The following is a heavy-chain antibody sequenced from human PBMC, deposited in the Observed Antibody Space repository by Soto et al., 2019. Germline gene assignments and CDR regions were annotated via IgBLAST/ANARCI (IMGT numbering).Heavy chain of an antibody. CDR1: GFTFNTYR. D-gene: IGHD4-4*01. J-gene: IGHJ4*02. CDR3: AREQYSSLSDYFDW. CDR2: ISYDGNKK. Sequence: QVQLVESGGGVVQPGRSLRLSCAASGFTFNTYRMHWVRQAPGKGLEWVAVISYDGNKKNYADSVRGRFTISRDKSTKTLHLQMDSLRTEDTALYYCAREQYSSLSDYFDWWGRGTLVTVSS. V-gene: IGHV3-30-3*01.